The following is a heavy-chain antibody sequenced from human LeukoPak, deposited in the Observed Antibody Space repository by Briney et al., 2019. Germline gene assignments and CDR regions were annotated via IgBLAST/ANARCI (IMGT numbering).Heavy chain of an antibody. D-gene: IGHD2-2*02. CDR1: GGSFSGYY. V-gene: IGHV4-34*01. CDR2: INHSGST. Sequence: PSETLSLTCAVYGGSFSGYYWSWIRQPPGKGLEWIGEINHSGSTNYNPSLKSRVTISVDTSKNQFSLKLSSVTAADTAVYYCARHCSSTSCYIGRGYFQHWGQGTLVTVSS. CDR3: ARHCSSTSCYIGRGYFQH. J-gene: IGHJ1*01.